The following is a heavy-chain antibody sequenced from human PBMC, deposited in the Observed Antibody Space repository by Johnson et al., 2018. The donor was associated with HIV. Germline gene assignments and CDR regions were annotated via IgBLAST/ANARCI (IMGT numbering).Heavy chain of an antibody. CDR1: GFTFSSYA. D-gene: IGHD6-13*01. CDR3: ARGEDSSSWSVGAFDI. Sequence: QVQLVESGGGVVQPGRSLRLSCATSGFTFSSYAMHWVRQAPGKGLEWVAVISYDGNNKYYTDSVKGRFTISRDNSKSTLYLQMNSLGPEDTAVFYCARGEDSSSWSVGAFDIWGQGTMVTVSS. V-gene: IGHV3-30-3*01. CDR2: ISYDGNNK. J-gene: IGHJ3*02.